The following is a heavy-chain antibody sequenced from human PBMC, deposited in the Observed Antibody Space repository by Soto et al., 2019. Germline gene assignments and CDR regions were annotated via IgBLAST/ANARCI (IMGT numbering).Heavy chain of an antibody. V-gene: IGHV3-53*02. CDR3: ARVMVSILSWFDP. D-gene: IGHD2-8*01. CDR2: IYSGGST. Sequence: EVQLVETGGGLIQPGGSLRLSCAASGFTVSNNYMSWVRQAPGKGLEWVSVIYSGGSTYYADSVKGRFTISRDNPKTTLYLQMNILRAEDTAVYYCARVMVSILSWFDPWGQGTLVTVSS. CDR1: GFTVSNNY. J-gene: IGHJ5*02.